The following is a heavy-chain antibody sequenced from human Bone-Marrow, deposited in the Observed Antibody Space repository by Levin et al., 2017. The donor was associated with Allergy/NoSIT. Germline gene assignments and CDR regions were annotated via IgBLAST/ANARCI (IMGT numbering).Heavy chain of an antibody. J-gene: IGHJ4*02. V-gene: IGHV4-59*12. CDR2: VGYSGDT. CDR1: CGSIPNYW. D-gene: IGHD6-13*01. CDR3: ARWHSRGRHHYDY. Sequence: SQTLSLTCTVSCGSIPNYWWNWIRQSPGKGLEWIGYVGYSGDTKYNPSLKSRVTVSVDTSNNQFSLNLKSVTAADTAVYFCARWHSRGRHHYDYWGQGILVTVSS.